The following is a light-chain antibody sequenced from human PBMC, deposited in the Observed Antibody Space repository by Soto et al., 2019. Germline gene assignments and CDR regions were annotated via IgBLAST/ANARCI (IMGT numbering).Light chain of an antibody. CDR3: GTWDNSLNAVI. CDR1: SSNIGKNF. Sequence: QSVLTQPPSMSAAPGQTVTISCSGTSSNIGKNFVCWYQQLPGTAPTFLIYEDNKRPSGVPDRFSGSKSDTSATLGITGLQTGDEAAYYCGTWDNSLNAVIFGGGTKLTVL. V-gene: IGLV1-51*02. J-gene: IGLJ2*01. CDR2: EDN.